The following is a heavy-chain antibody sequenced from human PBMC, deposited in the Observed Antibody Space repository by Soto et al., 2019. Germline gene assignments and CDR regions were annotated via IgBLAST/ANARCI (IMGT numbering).Heavy chain of an antibody. CDR1: SGPSSSHN. Sequence: QVHLQQSGPGLVKPSETLSLTCTVSSGPSSSHNWGWIRQSPGRGLEWIGYVYNTGGTSYNPSLKSRVTISADTSANHLSLTLSSVTAADTAIYYCVRKGIGNLHGLVDVWGQGTTVSVSS. CDR2: VYNTGGT. D-gene: IGHD1-1*01. J-gene: IGHJ6*02. CDR3: VRKGIGNLHGLVDV. V-gene: IGHV4-59*08.